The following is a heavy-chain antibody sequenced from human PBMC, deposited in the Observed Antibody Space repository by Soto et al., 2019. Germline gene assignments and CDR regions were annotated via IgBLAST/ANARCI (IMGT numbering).Heavy chain of an antibody. Sequence: SVKVFCKASGGTFSSYAISWVRQAPGQGLEWMGGIIPIFGTANYAQKFQGRVTITADESTSTAYMELSSLRSEDTAVYYCAGRGAYAYSYGLGYWGQGTLVTVSS. J-gene: IGHJ4*02. CDR1: GGTFSSYA. D-gene: IGHD5-18*01. V-gene: IGHV1-69*13. CDR2: IIPIFGTA. CDR3: AGRGAYAYSYGLGY.